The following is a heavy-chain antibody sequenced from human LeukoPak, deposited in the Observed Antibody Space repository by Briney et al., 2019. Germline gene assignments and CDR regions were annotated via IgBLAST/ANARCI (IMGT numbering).Heavy chain of an antibody. V-gene: IGHV1-24*01. Sequence: GASVKVSCKVSGYTLTELSMHWVRQAPGEGLEWMGGFDPEDGETIYAQKFQGRVTMTEDTSTDTAYMELSSLRSEDTAVYYCANRESGEFGLWTGYYFDYWGQGTLVTVSS. CDR1: GYTLTELS. CDR2: FDPEDGET. J-gene: IGHJ4*02. D-gene: IGHD3/OR15-3a*01. CDR3: ANRESGEFGLWTGYYFDY.